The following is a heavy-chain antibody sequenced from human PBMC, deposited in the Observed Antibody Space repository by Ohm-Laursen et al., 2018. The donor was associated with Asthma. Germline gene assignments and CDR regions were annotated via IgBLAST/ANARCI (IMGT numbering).Heavy chain of an antibody. D-gene: IGHD6-13*01. V-gene: IGHV3-21*01. CDR2: ISSSSTSI. CDR3: ARDAVGAAGVHRQFDS. Sequence: SLRLSCAASGFSFSSYSMNWVRQAPGKGLEWLSSISSSSTSIFSADSVKGRFTISRDNARNSLYLQMHTLRVEDTAVYYCARDAVGAAGVHRQFDSWGQGTLVTVSS. CDR1: GFSFSSYS. J-gene: IGHJ4*02.